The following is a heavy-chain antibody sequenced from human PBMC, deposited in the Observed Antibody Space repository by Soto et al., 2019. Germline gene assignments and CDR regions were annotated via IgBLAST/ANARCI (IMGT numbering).Heavy chain of an antibody. CDR3: ARDLGRSGDY. Sequence: QVQLVQSGAEVKMPGASVKVSCKASGYTFTNFAVHWVRQAPGQRLEWMGWINAVNGDTKYSQKFQGRVTITRDTPARADCMDLSSLTSEGTAGYYCARDLGRSGDYWGQGTLVTVSS. D-gene: IGHD6-25*01. CDR2: INAVNGDT. J-gene: IGHJ4*02. CDR1: GYTFTNFA. V-gene: IGHV1-3*01.